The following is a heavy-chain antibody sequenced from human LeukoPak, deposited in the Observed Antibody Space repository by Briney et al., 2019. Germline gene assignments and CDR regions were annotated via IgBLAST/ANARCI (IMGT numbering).Heavy chain of an antibody. D-gene: IGHD5-24*01. CDR1: GGSSSAYY. CDR3: AREGLTNAYTPLCY. V-gene: IGHV4-34*01. Sequence: SETLSLTCALYGGSSSAYYWTWVRQPPGMGLEWIGEIKQSENTNYNPSLKSRVTISIDTSKNQISLKLTSVTAADTAVYYCAREGLTNAYTPLCYWGQRTLVTVSS. CDR2: IKQSENT. J-gene: IGHJ4*02.